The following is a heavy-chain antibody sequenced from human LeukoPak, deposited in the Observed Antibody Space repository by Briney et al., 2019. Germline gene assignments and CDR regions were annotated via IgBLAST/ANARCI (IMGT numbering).Heavy chain of an antibody. V-gene: IGHV4-59*12. J-gene: IGHJ4*02. Sequence: SETLSLTCTVSGGSISSYYRSWIRQPPGKGLEWIGYIYYSGSTYYNPSLKSRVTISVDTSKNQFSLKLSSVTAADTAVYYCARANSGYDVEFDYWGQGTLVTVSS. CDR3: ARANSGYDVEFDY. CDR1: GGSISSYY. D-gene: IGHD5-12*01. CDR2: IYYSGST.